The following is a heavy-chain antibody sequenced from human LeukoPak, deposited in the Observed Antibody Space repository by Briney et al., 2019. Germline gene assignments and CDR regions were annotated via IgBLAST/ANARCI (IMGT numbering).Heavy chain of an antibody. CDR3: ARANALYYDFWSGRQMDV. Sequence: ASVKVSCKASGYTFTCYDINWVRQATGQGLEWMGWMNPNSGNTGYAQKFQGRVTMTRNTSISTAYMELSSLRSEDTAVYYCARANALYYDFWSGRQMDVWGQGTTVTVSS. J-gene: IGHJ6*02. CDR2: MNPNSGNT. V-gene: IGHV1-8*01. CDR1: GYTFTCYD. D-gene: IGHD3-3*01.